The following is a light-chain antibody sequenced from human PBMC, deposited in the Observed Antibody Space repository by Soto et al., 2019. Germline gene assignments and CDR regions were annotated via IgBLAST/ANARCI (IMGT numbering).Light chain of an antibody. V-gene: IGKV1-8*01. CDR3: QQYYNYPIT. Sequence: AIRMTQSPSSFSASTGDRVTITCRASQGISSYLAWYQQKPGKAPKLLIYAASTMQSGVPSRFSGSGSGTEFTLTISGLQSEDFATYYCQQYYNYPITFGQGTRLEIK. CDR2: AAS. J-gene: IGKJ5*01. CDR1: QGISSY.